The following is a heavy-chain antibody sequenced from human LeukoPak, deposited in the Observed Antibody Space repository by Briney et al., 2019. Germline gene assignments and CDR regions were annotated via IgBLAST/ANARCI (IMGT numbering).Heavy chain of an antibody. Sequence: PGRSLRLSCAASGFTFSSYVMSCVRHAPGKGLECLSAISGSGGSTYYADSVKGRFTISRDNSKNTLYLQMNSLRAEDTAVYYCAKDIGGYSGYRYYYYYGMDVWGQGTTVTVSS. J-gene: IGHJ6*02. CDR1: GFTFSSYV. D-gene: IGHD5-12*01. CDR3: AKDIGGYSGYRYYYYYGMDV. V-gene: IGHV3-23*01. CDR2: ISGSGGST.